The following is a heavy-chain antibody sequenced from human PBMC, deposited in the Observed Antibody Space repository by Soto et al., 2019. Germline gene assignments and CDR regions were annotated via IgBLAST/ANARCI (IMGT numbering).Heavy chain of an antibody. D-gene: IGHD2-2*01. CDR3: TKGDTSDPFEY. V-gene: IGHV3-33*06. CDR2: IWYDGSSK. CDR1: GYTFSSYG. J-gene: IGHJ4*02. Sequence: QVQLVESGGGVVQPGRSLRLSCAASGYTFSSYGMHWVRQAPGKGLEWVAVIWYDGSSKYYADSVKGRFTISRDNSKNTLYLYMNNLRVEDTAIYYCTKGDTSDPFEYWGQGTLVTVSS.